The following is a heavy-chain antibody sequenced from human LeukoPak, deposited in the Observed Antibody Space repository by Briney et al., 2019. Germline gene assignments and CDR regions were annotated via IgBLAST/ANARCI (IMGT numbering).Heavy chain of an antibody. CDR1: GFTYSGYG. J-gene: IGHJ4*02. V-gene: IGHV3-30*19. CDR3: ARGAYDSSGYIFGY. D-gene: IGHD3-22*01. Sequence: PGGSLRLSCAASGFTYSGYGMHWVRQAPGKGLEWVAVISYDGSNKYYADSVKGRFTISRDNSKNTLYLQMNSLRAEDTAVYYCARGAYDSSGYIFGYWGQGTLVTVSS. CDR2: ISYDGSNK.